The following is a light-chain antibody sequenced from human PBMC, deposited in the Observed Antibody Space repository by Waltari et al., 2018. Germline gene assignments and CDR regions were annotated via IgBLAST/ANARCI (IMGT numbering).Light chain of an antibody. V-gene: IGKV3-20*01. CDR3: QKYVNLPAT. CDR2: DAS. Sequence: CRASQSVGRSLAWYQKKPGQAPRLLIYDASSRATAIPDRFSGSGSGTDFSLTISRLEPEDFAVYYCQKYVNLPATFGQGTTVEIK. CDR1: QSVGRS. J-gene: IGKJ1*01.